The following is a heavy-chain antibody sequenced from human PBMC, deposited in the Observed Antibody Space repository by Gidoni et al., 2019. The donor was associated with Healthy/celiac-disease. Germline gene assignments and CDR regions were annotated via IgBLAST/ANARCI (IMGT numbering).Heavy chain of an antibody. CDR3: AAEGVTMIVVPRYFDL. D-gene: IGHD3-22*01. V-gene: IGHV4-39*01. J-gene: IGHJ2*01. CDR1: AGSISSSSYY. CDR2: IYYSGST. Sequence: QLQLQESGPGLVKPSETLSLTCTVSAGSISSSSYYWGWIRQPPGKGLEWIGSIYYSGSTYYNPSLKSRVTISVDTSKNQFSLKLSSVTAADTAVYYCAAEGVTMIVVPRYFDLWGRGTLVTVSS.